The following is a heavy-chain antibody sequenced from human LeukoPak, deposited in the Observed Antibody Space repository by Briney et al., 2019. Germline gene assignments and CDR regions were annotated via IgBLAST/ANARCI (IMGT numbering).Heavy chain of an antibody. Sequence: GASVKVSCKASGYTFTSYDINWVRQATGQGLEWMGWMNPNSGNTGYAQKFQGRVTMTRNTSISTAYMELSSLRSEDTAVYYCARRRSVVSVWGSYRTNWFDPWGQGTLVTVSS. CDR2: MNPNSGNT. CDR1: GYTFTSYD. CDR3: ARRRSVVSVWGSYRTNWFDP. D-gene: IGHD3-16*02. J-gene: IGHJ5*02. V-gene: IGHV1-8*01.